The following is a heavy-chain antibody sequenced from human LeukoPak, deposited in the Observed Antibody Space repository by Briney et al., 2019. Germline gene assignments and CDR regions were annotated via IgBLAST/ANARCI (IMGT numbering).Heavy chain of an antibody. D-gene: IGHD2-2*01. CDR3: ARGRCSSTTCLIPFDY. CDR2: ISAYNGNT. Sequence: ASVKVSCKTSGFTFTTYGISWVRQAPGQGLEWMGWISAYNGNTSYAQKLQGRVTMTTDTSTSTAYMELRSLRSDDTAVYYCARGRCSSTTCLIPFDYWGQGTLVTVSS. CDR1: GFTFTTYG. J-gene: IGHJ4*02. V-gene: IGHV1-18*01.